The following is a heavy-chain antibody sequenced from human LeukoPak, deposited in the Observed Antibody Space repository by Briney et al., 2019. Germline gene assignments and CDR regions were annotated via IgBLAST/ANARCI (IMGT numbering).Heavy chain of an antibody. J-gene: IGHJ4*02. CDR2: IIPIFGTA. D-gene: IGHD4-17*01. CDR1: GGTFSSYA. CDR3: ARDGAAVTRGTRPKYFDY. Sequence: ASVKVSCKASGGTFSSYAISWVRQAPGQGLEWMGGIIPIFGTANYAQKFQGRVTITTDESTSTAYMELSSLRPEDTAVYYCARDGAAVTRGTRPKYFDYWGQGTLVTVSS. V-gene: IGHV1-69*05.